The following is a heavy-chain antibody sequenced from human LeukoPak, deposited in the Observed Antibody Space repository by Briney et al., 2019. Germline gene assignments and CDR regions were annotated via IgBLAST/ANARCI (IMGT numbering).Heavy chain of an antibody. V-gene: IGHV3-33*01. CDR2: IWHDGRTK. CDR1: GFTFSNYG. CDR3: ARDPNYYGSGTMKVGFDN. D-gene: IGHD3-10*01. J-gene: IGHJ4*02. Sequence: GRSLRLPCAASGFTFSNYGMHWVRQAPGKGLEWVADIWHDGRTKDYGDSVKGRFTISRDNSKNTVYLQMNSLRAEDTAVYYCARDPNYYGSGTMKVGFDNWGQGTLVTVSS.